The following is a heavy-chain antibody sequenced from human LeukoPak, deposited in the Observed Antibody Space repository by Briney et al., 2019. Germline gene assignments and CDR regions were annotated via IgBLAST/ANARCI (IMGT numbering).Heavy chain of an antibody. D-gene: IGHD6-13*01. CDR2: ISYDGSNK. Sequence: PGGSLRLSCAAPGFTFSSYAMPWFGQAPGKGLGWVAVISYDGSNKYYADSVKGRFTISRDNSKNTLYLQMNSLRAEDTAVYYCARSLNGGIAAAVDYWGQGTLVTVSS. J-gene: IGHJ4*02. V-gene: IGHV3-30*04. CDR1: GFTFSSYA. CDR3: ARSLNGGIAAAVDY.